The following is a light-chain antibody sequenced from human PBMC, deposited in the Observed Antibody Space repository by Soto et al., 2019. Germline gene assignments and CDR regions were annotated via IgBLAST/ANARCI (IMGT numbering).Light chain of an antibody. Sequence: EIVLTQSPATLSLSPGERATLSCGASQTISNNFLAWYQQRPDLAPRLLNYAASNRAAGIPNRFSGSGSGTDFTLIIRRLEPEYLAVYYCQRSDKLLTFGGGTKVEI. CDR2: AAS. V-gene: IGKV3D-20*01. CDR1: QTISNNF. J-gene: IGKJ4*01. CDR3: QRSDKLLT.